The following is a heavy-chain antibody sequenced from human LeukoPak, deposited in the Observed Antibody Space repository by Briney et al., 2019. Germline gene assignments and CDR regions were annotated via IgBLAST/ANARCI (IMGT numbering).Heavy chain of an antibody. D-gene: IGHD3/OR15-3a*01. CDR3: ARARDWSAGSWFDP. CDR2: IFYRGAT. CDR1: GGFISSYY. Sequence: SETLSLTCIVSGGFISSYYWNWIRQPPGKGLEWIGNIFYRGATNYNPSLKSRVTMSVDTSKNQFSLKLGSVTAADTAMYYCARARDWSAGSWFDPWGQGILVTVYS. J-gene: IGHJ5*02. V-gene: IGHV4-59*01.